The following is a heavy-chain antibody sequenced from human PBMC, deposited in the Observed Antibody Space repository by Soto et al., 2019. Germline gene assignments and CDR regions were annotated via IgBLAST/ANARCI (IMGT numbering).Heavy chain of an antibody. CDR1: GYSFTSYW. Sequence: PGESLKISCKGSGYSFTSYWIAWVRQMPGKGLEWVGIIYPGDSETRYSPSFQGQVTFSADRSISTAYLHCSSLKASDTAMYYCARLYVGNSFHYWGQGTLVTVSS. D-gene: IGHD3-16*01. CDR3: ARLYVGNSFHY. CDR2: IYPGDSET. V-gene: IGHV5-51*01. J-gene: IGHJ4*02.